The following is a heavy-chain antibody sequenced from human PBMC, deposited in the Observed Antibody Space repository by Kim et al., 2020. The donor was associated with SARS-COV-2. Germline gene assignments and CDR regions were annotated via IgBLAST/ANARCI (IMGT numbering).Heavy chain of an antibody. CDR3: ARHLYYYDILTGYNDAFDI. CDR1: GYSFTSYW. V-gene: IGHV5-10-1*01. CDR2: IDPSDSYT. Sequence: GESLKISCKGSGYSFTSYWISWVRQMPGKGLEWMGRIDPSDSYTNYSPSFQGHVTISADKSISTAYLQWSSLKASDTAMYYCARHLYYYDILTGYNDAFDIWGQGTMVTVSS. J-gene: IGHJ3*02. D-gene: IGHD3-9*01.